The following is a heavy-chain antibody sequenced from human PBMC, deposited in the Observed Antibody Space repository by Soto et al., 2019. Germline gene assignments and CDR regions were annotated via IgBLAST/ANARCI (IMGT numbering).Heavy chain of an antibody. D-gene: IGHD3-3*01. V-gene: IGHV1-3*01. CDR3: ARGSLITIFGVVIMNWFDP. CDR2: INAGNGNT. Sequence: ASVKVSCKASGYTFTSYARHWVRQEPGQRLEWMGWINAGNGNTKYSQKFQGRVTITRDTSASTAYMELSSLRSEDTAVYYCARGSLITIFGVVIMNWFDPWGQGTLVTVSS. J-gene: IGHJ5*02. CDR1: GYTFTSYA.